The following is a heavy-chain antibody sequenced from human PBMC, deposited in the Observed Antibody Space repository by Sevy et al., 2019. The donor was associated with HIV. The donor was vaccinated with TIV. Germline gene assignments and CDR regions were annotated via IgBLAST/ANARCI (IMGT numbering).Heavy chain of an antibody. D-gene: IGHD5-12*01. CDR2: KWYDGSNK. J-gene: IGHJ4*02. Sequence: GGSLRLSCAASGFTFSSYGMHWVRQAPGKGLEWVAVKWYDGSNKYYADSVKGRFTISRDNSKNTLYLQMNSLRAEDTAVYYCARGNWVRWLQLAGFDYWGQGTLVTVSS. CDR1: GFTFSSYG. CDR3: ARGNWVRWLQLAGFDY. V-gene: IGHV3-33*01.